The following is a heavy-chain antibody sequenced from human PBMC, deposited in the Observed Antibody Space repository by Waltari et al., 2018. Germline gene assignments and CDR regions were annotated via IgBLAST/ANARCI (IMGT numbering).Heavy chain of an antibody. Sequence: EVQLVESGGGLVQPGGSLRLSCAASGFTFSSYAMSWVRQAPGKGVGGVSAIRGSGGSTYYAGSVKGRFTISRDKSKNTLYLQMNSLRAEDTAVYYCAKAVVVIENWFDPWGQGTLVTVSS. D-gene: IGHD2-21*01. CDR1: GFTFSSYA. CDR2: IRGSGGST. J-gene: IGHJ5*02. V-gene: IGHV3-23*04. CDR3: AKAVVVIENWFDP.